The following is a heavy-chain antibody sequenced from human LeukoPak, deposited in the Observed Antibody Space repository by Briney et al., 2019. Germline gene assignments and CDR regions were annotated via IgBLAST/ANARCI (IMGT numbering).Heavy chain of an antibody. J-gene: IGHJ6*02. CDR2: ISSSSSYI. CDR3: ARPGYCSGGSCFRYYYYYGMDV. CDR1: GFTFSSYS. Sequence: PGGSLRLSCAASGFTFSSYSMNWVRQAPGKGLEWVSSISSSSSYIYYADSVKGRFTISRDNAKNSLYLQMNSLRAEDTAVYYCARPGYCSGGSCFRYYYYYGMDVWGQGTTVTVSS. V-gene: IGHV3-21*01. D-gene: IGHD2-15*01.